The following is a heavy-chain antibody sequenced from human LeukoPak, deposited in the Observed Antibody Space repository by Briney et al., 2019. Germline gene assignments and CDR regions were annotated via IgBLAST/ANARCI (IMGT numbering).Heavy chain of an antibody. D-gene: IGHD2-21*01. CDR1: GLAFSSYA. V-gene: IGHV3-23*01. CDR2: ISGSGGST. Sequence: GGSLRLSCAASGLAFSSYAMSWVRQAPGKGLEWVSGISGSGGSTYYADSVKGRFTTSRDNSNNTLYLQMNSLRAEDTAVYYCAKVPLTWLVRDYYYMDVWGKGTTVTVYS. J-gene: IGHJ6*03. CDR3: AKVPLTWLVRDYYYMDV.